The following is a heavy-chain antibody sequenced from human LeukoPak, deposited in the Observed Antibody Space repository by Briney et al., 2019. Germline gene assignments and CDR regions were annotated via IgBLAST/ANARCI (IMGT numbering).Heavy chain of an antibody. Sequence: PGGSLRLSCAASGFTFTTYAMTWVRQAPGKGLEWVSTIGGDGGSTYSADSVNGRFTISRDNARSSLFLDMNSLRVEDTAVYYCARDRRSPHSAYDWGHLDSWGQGTLVAVSS. CDR1: GFTFTTYA. J-gene: IGHJ4*02. V-gene: IGHV3-23*01. CDR3: ARDRRSPHSAYDWGHLDS. CDR2: IGGDGGST. D-gene: IGHD5-12*01.